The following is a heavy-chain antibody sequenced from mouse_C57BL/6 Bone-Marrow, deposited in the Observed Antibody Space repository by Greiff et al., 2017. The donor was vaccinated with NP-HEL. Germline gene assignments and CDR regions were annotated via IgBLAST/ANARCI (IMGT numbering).Heavy chain of an antibody. CDR1: GYAFSSSW. CDR2: IYPGDGDT. D-gene: IGHD2-5*01. Sequence: QVQLKESGPELVKPGASVKISCKASGYAFSSSWMNWVKQRPGKGLEWIGRIYPGDGDTNYNGKFKGKATLTADKSSSTAYMQLRSLTSEDSAVYFCAYSIRQDYWGQGTTLTVSS. V-gene: IGHV1-82*01. J-gene: IGHJ2*01. CDR3: AYSIRQDY.